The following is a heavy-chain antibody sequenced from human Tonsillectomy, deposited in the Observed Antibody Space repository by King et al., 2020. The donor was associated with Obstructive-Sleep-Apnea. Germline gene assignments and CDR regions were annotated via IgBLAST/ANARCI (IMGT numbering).Heavy chain of an antibody. J-gene: IGHJ4*02. V-gene: IGHV3-7*01. CDR1: GFPFSSYW. Sequence: VQLVESGGGLVQPGGSLRLPCAASGFPFSSYWISWVLQAPGRGLEGVSNIKQEGSDTYSVDSVKGRFTISRDNAKNSLYLKMNSLRAEDTAVYYCARVPQYYFDYWGQGTLVTVSS. CDR2: IKQEGSDT. CDR3: ARVPQYYFDY.